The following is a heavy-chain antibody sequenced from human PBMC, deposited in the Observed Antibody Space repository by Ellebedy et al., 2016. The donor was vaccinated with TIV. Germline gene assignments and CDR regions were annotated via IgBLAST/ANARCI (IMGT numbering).Heavy chain of an antibody. J-gene: IGHJ6*02. Sequence: GESLKISCEASGFRFSNYYIAWVRQMPGKSLEWMGIIYPGDSDTRYSPSFQGQVTISADKSFTTAYLQWSSLKASDTGMYYCARHSGHPYFCHGMDVWGQGTTVIVSS. CDR3: ARHSGHPYFCHGMDV. V-gene: IGHV5-51*01. CDR2: IYPGDSDT. D-gene: IGHD5-12*01. CDR1: GFRFSNYY.